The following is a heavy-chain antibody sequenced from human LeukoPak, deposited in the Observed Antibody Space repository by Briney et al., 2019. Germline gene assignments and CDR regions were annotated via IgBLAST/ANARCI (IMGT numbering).Heavy chain of an antibody. D-gene: IGHD4-23*01. CDR3: AKENSGFDDY. V-gene: IGHV3-23*01. CDR2: INGDTT. Sequence: GGSLRLSCAASGFTFSSYPMSWARQAPGKGLEWVSTINGDTTYYADSVKGRFAISRDNSRNTLFLQMNSLRAEDTAIYYCAKENSGFDDYWGQGTLVTVSS. CDR1: GFTFSSYP. J-gene: IGHJ4*02.